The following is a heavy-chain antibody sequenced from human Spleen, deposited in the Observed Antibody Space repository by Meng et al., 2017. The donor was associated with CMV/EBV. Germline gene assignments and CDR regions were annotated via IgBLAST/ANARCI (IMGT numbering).Heavy chain of an antibody. J-gene: IGHJ4*02. D-gene: IGHD1-26*01. Sequence: ASVKVSCKASGYTFTSYGISWVRQAPGQGLEWMGWISASTGNTRFAQKFQGRVTMTTDTSTNTAYMELRSLRSDDTAVYYCARDDAPRSEVGATATGDYWGQGTLVTVSS. CDR1: GYTFTSYG. V-gene: IGHV1-18*01. CDR3: ARDDAPRSEVGATATGDY. CDR2: ISASTGNT.